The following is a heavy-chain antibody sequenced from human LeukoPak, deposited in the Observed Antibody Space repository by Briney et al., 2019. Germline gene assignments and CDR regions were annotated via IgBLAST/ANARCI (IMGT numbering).Heavy chain of an antibody. V-gene: IGHV4-59*01. CDR1: NDSISSYY. Sequence: ASETLSLTCTVSNDSISSYYWSWIRQPPGKGLEWIGYIFYSGSTNDNPSLKSRVTISIDTSKNQFSLKLNSVTAADTAVYYCAGGIVGATTYYYYMDVWGKGTTVTVSS. CDR2: IFYSGST. D-gene: IGHD1-26*01. CDR3: AGGIVGATTYYYYMDV. J-gene: IGHJ6*03.